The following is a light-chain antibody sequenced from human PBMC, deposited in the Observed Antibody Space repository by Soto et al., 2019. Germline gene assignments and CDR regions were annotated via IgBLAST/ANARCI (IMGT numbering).Light chain of an antibody. J-gene: IGLJ1*01. CDR2: EVN. CDR1: SSDVGGYNS. CDR3: CSLKTSHTYV. Sequence: QAALTEPGSVSGSPVQSITISCTVTSSDVGGYNSVSWYQQHPGKAPKXMIYEVNNRPSGVSNSFSGSKSGNSASLTISGLQADDEADYYCCSLKTSHTYVFGSGTNITVL. V-gene: IGLV2-14*01.